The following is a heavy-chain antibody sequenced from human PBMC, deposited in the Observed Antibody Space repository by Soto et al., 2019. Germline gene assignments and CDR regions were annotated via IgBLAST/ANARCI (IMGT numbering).Heavy chain of an antibody. CDR3: ARDQVEMATNWYFDL. V-gene: IGHV1-69*01. CDR1: GGTFSSYA. Sequence: QVQLVQSGAEVKKPGSSVKVSCKASGGTFSSYAISWVRQAPGQGLEWMGGIIPIFGTANYAQKFQGRVTITADEATSTAYMELSSLRSEDTAVYYCARDQVEMATNWYFDLWGRGTLVTVSS. D-gene: IGHD5-12*01. CDR2: IIPIFGTA. J-gene: IGHJ2*01.